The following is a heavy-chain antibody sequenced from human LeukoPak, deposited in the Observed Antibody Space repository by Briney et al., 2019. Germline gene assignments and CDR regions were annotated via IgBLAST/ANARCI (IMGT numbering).Heavy chain of an antibody. CDR2: ISWDGCST. CDR3: ANTGFRAADY. D-gene: IGHD3-10*01. Sequence: GGSLRLSCAASGFTFDDYAMHWVRQAPGKGLEWVSLISWDGCSTYYADSVKGRFTISRDNTKNSLYLQMNSLRTEDTALYYCANTGFRAADYWGQGTLVTVSS. CDR1: GFTFDDYA. V-gene: IGHV3-43*02. J-gene: IGHJ4*02.